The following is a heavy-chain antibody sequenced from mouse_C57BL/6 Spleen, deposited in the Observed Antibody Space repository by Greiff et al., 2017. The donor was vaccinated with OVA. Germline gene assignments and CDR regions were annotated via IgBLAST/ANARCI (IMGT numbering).Heavy chain of an antibody. CDR2: ILPGSGCT. CDR3: AGRGYYGNYDYAMDD. Sequence: QVQLQQSGAELMKPGASVKLSCKATGYTFTGYWIEWVKQRPGHGLEWIGEILPGSGCTNYNEKFKGKATFTADTSSNTAYMQLSSLTTEDSAIYYCAGRGYYGNYDYAMDDWGQGTSVTVSS. D-gene: IGHD2-1*01. V-gene: IGHV1-9*01. J-gene: IGHJ4*01. CDR1: GYTFTGYW.